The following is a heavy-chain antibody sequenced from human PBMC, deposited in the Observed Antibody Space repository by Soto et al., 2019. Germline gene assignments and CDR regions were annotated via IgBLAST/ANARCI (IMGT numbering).Heavy chain of an antibody. CDR1: GFTFTSSA. CDR2: IVVGSGNT. V-gene: IGHV1-58*01. D-gene: IGHD6-13*01. J-gene: IGHJ4*02. Sequence: SVKVSCKASGFTFTSSAVQWVRQARGQRLEWIGWIVVGSGNTNYAQKFQERVTITRDMSTSTAYMELSSLRSEDTAVYYCAKVSRQGSWYSLDYWGQGTLVTVSS. CDR3: AKVSRQGSWYSLDY.